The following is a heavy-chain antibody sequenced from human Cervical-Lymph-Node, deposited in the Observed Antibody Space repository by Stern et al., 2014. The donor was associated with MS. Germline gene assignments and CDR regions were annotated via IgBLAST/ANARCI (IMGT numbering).Heavy chain of an antibody. CDR3: ACDYGRY. CDR2: VSGSGGTT. V-gene: IGHV3-23*04. D-gene: IGHD4-17*01. CDR1: GFAFSSYA. J-gene: IGHJ4*02. Sequence: EVQLVDSGGGLVQPAGSLRLSCAASGFAFSSYAMTWVRQAPGKGLEWVSSVSGSGGTTYYRDSVRGRFTISRDNSKTTLYLQMNGLRAEDTAVYYCACDYGRYWGQGTLVTVSS.